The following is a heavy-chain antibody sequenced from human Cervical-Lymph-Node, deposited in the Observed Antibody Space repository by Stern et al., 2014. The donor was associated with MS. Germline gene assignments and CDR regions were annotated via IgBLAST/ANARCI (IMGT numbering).Heavy chain of an antibody. CDR2: IIPIFATT. CDR1: GGTFSSYT. D-gene: IGHD1-26*01. Sequence: QVQLVQSGAEVKKPGSSVKVSCNVSGGTFSSYTLNWVRQAPGQGLEWMGGIIPIFATTNYPQRFQGKVTITADGSTSTTYLEVSSLTYEDTAVYYCAREGIPGAGGTFDNWGQGTLVIVSS. V-gene: IGHV1-69*01. CDR3: AREGIPGAGGTFDN. J-gene: IGHJ4*02.